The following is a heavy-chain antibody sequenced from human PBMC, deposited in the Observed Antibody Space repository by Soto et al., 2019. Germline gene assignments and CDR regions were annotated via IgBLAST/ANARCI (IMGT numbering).Heavy chain of an antibody. D-gene: IGHD6-13*01. CDR1: GGSISSYY. CDR2: IYYSGST. Sequence: SETLSLTCTVSGGSISSYYWIWIRQPPGKGPEWIGYIYYSGSTNYNPSLKSRVTISVDTSKNQFSLKVSSVTAADTAVYYCARRYGTVFDYWGQGTLVTVSS. V-gene: IGHV4-59*01. J-gene: IGHJ4*02. CDR3: ARRYGTVFDY.